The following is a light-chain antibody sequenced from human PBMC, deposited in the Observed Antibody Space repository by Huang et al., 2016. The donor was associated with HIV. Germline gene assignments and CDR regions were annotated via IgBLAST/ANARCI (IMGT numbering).Light chain of an antibody. J-gene: IGKJ1*01. CDR2: GAS. CDR1: QSVSSSY. V-gene: IGKV3-20*01. Sequence: EIVLTQSPGTLSLSPGDRATLSCRASQSVSSSYLAWYQQKPGQAPRLLIHGASSRATGIPGRFSGRGSGTVFTLTISRLEPEDFAVYYCQQYGSSLWTFGQGTKVEIK. CDR3: QQYGSSLWT.